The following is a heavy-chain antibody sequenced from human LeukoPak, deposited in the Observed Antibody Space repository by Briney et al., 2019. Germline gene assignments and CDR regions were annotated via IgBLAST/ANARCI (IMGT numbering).Heavy chain of an antibody. CDR1: GFTFSSYE. CDR3: ARVHFTRVRGVNIDY. D-gene: IGHD3-10*01. Sequence: GGSLRLSCAASGFTFSSYEMNWVRQAPGKGLEWVSYISSSGSTIYYADSVKGRFTISRDNAKNSLYLQMNSLRAEDTAVYYCARVHFTRVRGVNIDYWGQGTLVTVSS. CDR2: ISSSGSTI. J-gene: IGHJ4*02. V-gene: IGHV3-48*03.